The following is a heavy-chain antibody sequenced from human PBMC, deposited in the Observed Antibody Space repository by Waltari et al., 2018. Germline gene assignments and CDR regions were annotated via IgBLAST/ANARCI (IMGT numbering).Heavy chain of an antibody. J-gene: IGHJ5*01. CDR1: GFPFHTFG. Sequence: EVQLVESGGGLVQPGGSLGLSCGASGFPFHTFGMSWIRQAPGKGLEWVASINQDGSDRRYVDSVKDRFTISRDNARNSLFLQMNSLTAEDTAMYYCARVPYYINIWFDSWGQGTLVTVSS. V-gene: IGHV3-7*01. D-gene: IGHD3-22*01. CDR2: INQDGSDR. CDR3: ARVPYYINIWFDS.